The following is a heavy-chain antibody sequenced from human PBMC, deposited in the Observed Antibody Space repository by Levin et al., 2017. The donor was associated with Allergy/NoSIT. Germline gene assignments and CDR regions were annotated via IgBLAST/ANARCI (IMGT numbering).Heavy chain of an antibody. CDR2: ISYDGSNE. Sequence: GESLKISCAASGFTFSSYGMHWVRQAPGKGLEWVALISYDGSNEYYADSVKGRFTISRDNSKNTLSLQMNSLRAEDTAVYYCAKGSDILTGYYSSFDYWGQGTLVTVSS. V-gene: IGHV3-30*18. D-gene: IGHD3-9*01. CDR1: GFTFSSYG. CDR3: AKGSDILTGYYSSFDY. J-gene: IGHJ4*02.